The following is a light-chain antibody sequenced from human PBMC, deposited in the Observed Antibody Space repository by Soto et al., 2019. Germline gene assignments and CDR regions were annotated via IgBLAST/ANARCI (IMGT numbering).Light chain of an antibody. CDR1: QGISSY. V-gene: IGKV1-9*01. CDR2: AAS. Sequence: IRLTQSPSSLSASVGDRVTITCRASQGISSYLAWYQQKPGKAPKLLIYAASTLQSGVPSRFSGSGSGTDFALTISRLQPEDFATYYCQQLNAYPRTFGPGTKVDI. CDR3: QQLNAYPRT. J-gene: IGKJ3*01.